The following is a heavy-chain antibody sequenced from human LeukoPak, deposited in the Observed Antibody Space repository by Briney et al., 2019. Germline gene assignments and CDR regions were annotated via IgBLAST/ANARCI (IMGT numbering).Heavy chain of an antibody. Sequence: PSETLSLTCTVSGGSISSYYWSWIRQPPGKGLEWIGYIYYSGSTNYNPSLKSRVTISVDTSKNQFSLKLSSVTAADTALDYCASGVRYFDWSGYDYWGQGTLVTVSS. CDR3: ASGVRYFDWSGYDY. CDR1: GGSISSYY. D-gene: IGHD3-9*01. CDR2: IYYSGST. V-gene: IGHV4-59*01. J-gene: IGHJ4*02.